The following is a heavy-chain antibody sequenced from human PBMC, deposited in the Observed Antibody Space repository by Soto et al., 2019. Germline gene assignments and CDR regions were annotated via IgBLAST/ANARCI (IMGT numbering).Heavy chain of an antibody. D-gene: IGHD4-17*01. CDR1: GYTFTSYA. J-gene: IGHJ5*02. V-gene: IGHV1-3*01. Sequence: GASVKVSCKASGYTFTSYAMHWVRQAPGQRLEWMGWINAGNGNTKYSQKFQGRVTITRDTSASTAYMELSSLRSEDTAVYYCARDRPGDYGWFDPWGQGTLVTVSS. CDR3: ARDRPGDYGWFDP. CDR2: INAGNGNT.